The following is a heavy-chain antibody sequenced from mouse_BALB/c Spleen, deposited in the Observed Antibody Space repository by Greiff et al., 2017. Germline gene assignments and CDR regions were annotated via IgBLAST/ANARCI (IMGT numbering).Heavy chain of an antibody. D-gene: IGHD1-1*01. CDR1: GYTFTEYI. CDR3: ARHEYSSHYYGSSSWFAY. J-gene: IGHJ3*01. CDR2: FYPGSGSI. V-gene: IGHV1-62-2*01. Sequence: VQLQQSGAELVKPGASVKLSCKASGYTFTEYIIHWVKQRSGQGLEWIGWFYPGSGSIKYNEKFKDKATLTADKSSSTVYMELSRLTSEDSAVYFCARHEYSSHYYGSSSWFAYWGQGTLVTVSA.